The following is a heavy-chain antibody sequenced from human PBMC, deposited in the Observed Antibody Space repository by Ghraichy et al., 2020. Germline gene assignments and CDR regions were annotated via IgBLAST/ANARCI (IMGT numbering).Heavy chain of an antibody. D-gene: IGHD3-10*01. CDR3: ASSYYYGSGSIGY. V-gene: IGHV4-61*01. Sequence: SETLSLTCTVSGGSVSSGSYYWSWIRQPPGKGLEWIGYIYYSGSTNYNPSLKSRVTISVDTSKNQFSLKLSSVTAADTAVYYCASSYYYGSGSIGYWGQGTLVTVSS. CDR1: GGSVSSGSYY. CDR2: IYYSGST. J-gene: IGHJ4*02.